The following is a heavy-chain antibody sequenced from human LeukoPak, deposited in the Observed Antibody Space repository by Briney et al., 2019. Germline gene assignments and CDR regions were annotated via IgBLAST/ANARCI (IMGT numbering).Heavy chain of an antibody. CDR3: ARSRDGYNEGSFDY. D-gene: IGHD5-24*01. Sequence: SETLSLTCTVSGGSISSYYWSWIRQPAGKGLEWIGRIYTSGSTNYNPSLESRVTMSVDTSKNQFSLKLSSVTAADTAVYYCARSRDGYNEGSFDYWGQGTLVTASS. J-gene: IGHJ4*02. CDR1: GGSISSYY. CDR2: IYTSGST. V-gene: IGHV4-4*07.